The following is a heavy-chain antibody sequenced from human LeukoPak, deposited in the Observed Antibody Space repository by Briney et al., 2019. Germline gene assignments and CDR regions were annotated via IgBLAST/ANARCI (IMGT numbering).Heavy chain of an antibody. CDR2: IFRGDDT. D-gene: IGHD3-22*01. V-gene: IGHV3-66*01. J-gene: IGHJ4*02. CDR3: AKRSSTSSGYFDL. Sequence: GGSLRLSCAASGFIVSQNYMSWVRQAPGKGLEWVSVIFRGDDTNYVDSVKGRFTIFRDNSKNTLYLQMNSLTAEDTAVYYCAKRSSTSSGYFDLWGWGTLVTVSS. CDR1: GFIVSQNY.